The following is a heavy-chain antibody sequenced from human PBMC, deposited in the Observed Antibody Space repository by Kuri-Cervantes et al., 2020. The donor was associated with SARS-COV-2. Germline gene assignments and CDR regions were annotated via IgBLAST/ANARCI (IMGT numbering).Heavy chain of an antibody. CDR1: GYSIGNGYY. CDR2: LYHSGST. Sequence: AETLSPTVAVSGYSIGNGYYWGSIRQPPGKGLEWSGSLYHSGSTNYNPSLKRRVTISVDTSKNQFSLKLSPVTAADTAVYYCAISYLILLLPAAIHDAFDIWGQGTMVTVSS. V-gene: IGHV4-38-2*01. J-gene: IGHJ3*02. D-gene: IGHD2-2*01. CDR3: AISYLILLLPAAIHDAFDI.